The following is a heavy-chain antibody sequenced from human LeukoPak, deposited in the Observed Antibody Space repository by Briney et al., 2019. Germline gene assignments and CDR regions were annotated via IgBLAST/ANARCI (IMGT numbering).Heavy chain of an antibody. D-gene: IGHD6-19*01. CDR2: IYYSGST. V-gene: IGHV4-39*07. Sequence: SETLSLTCTVSGASISSSNYYWGWIRQPPRKGLDWIASIYYSGSTYYNPSLKSRVTISADMSKSHFSLRLSSVTAADTAVYYCARDNVAGTYTFDYWGQGTLVTVSS. CDR1: GASISSSNYY. CDR3: ARDNVAGTYTFDY. J-gene: IGHJ4*02.